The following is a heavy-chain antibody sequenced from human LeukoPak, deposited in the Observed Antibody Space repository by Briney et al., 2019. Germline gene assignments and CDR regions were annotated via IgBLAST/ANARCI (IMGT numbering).Heavy chain of an antibody. V-gene: IGHV4-34*01. CDR3: ARGIDY. CDR1: GGSFSGYH. Sequence: EPSETLSLTCAVYGGSFSGYHWSWIRQPPGKGLEWIGEINHSGSTNYNPSLKSRVTISVDTSKNQFSLKLSSVTAADTAVYYCARGIDYWGQGTLVTVSS. CDR2: INHSGST. J-gene: IGHJ4*02.